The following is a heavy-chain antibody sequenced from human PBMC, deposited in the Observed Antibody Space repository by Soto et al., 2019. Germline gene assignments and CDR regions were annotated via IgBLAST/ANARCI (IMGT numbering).Heavy chain of an antibody. V-gene: IGHV1-18*01. CDR1: GYTFTSYG. CDR3: ARGFDLSYYDFWSGYSGSGSFDP. D-gene: IGHD3-3*01. J-gene: IGHJ5*02. CDR2: ISAYNGNT. Sequence: QVQLVQSGAEVKKPGASVKVSCKASGYTFTSYGISWVRQAPGQGLEWMGWISAYNGNTNYAQKPQGRVTLTPDTSTSTAYMELRSLRSDDTAVYYCARGFDLSYYDFWSGYSGSGSFDPWGQGTLVTVSS.